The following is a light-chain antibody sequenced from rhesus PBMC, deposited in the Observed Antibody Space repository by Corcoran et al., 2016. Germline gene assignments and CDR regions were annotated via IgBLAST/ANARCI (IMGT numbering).Light chain of an antibody. Sequence: DIQMTQSPSSLSASVGDTVTITCRASQGISSWLAWDQQKPGKAPKLLTDKASSFQSGVPSRFSGSGSVTDFTLTISSLQSEDFETYYVQQYISRPLTFGGGAKVELK. CDR1: QGISSW. V-gene: IGKV1-22*01. CDR2: KAS. CDR3: QQYISRPLT. J-gene: IGKJ4*01.